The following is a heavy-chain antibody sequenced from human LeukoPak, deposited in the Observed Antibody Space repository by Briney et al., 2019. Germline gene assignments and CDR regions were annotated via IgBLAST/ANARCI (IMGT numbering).Heavy chain of an antibody. CDR1: GGTFSSYA. CDR2: ISAYNGNT. Sequence: GSSVKVSCKASGGTFSSYAISWVRQAPGQGLEWMGWISAYNGNTNYAQKLQGRVTMTTDTSTSAAYMELRSLRSDDTVVYYCAREVTIYYDILTGYCDYWGQGTLVTVSS. V-gene: IGHV1-18*01. J-gene: IGHJ4*02. D-gene: IGHD3-9*01. CDR3: AREVTIYYDILTGYCDY.